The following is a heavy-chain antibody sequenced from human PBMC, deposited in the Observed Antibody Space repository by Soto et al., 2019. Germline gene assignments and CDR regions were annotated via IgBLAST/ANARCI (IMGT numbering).Heavy chain of an antibody. CDR3: ARLLPIEASGSSYYYYYGMDV. CDR1: GYSFTSYW. Sequence: PGESLKISCKGSGYSFTSYWIGWVRQMPGKGLEWMGIIYPGDSDTRYSPSFQGQVTISADKSISTAYLQWSSLKASDTAMYYCARLLPIEASGSSYYYYYGMDVWGQGTTVTVSS. CDR2: IYPGDSDT. J-gene: IGHJ6*02. V-gene: IGHV5-51*01. D-gene: IGHD6-25*01.